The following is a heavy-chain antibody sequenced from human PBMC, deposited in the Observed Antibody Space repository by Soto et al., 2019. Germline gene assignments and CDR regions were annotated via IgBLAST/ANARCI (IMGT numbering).Heavy chain of an antibody. V-gene: IGHV5-51*01. Sequence: LGESLKISCKASGYSFPGYWIGWVRQMPGKGLEWMGIIYPDNSDTRYSPSFQGQVTISADKSINTAYLQWSSLKASDTAMYFCARQAATVATVPLLYFDPWGQGTLVTVSS. CDR1: GYSFPGYW. CDR2: IYPDNSDT. J-gene: IGHJ4*02. CDR3: ARQAATVATVPLLYFDP. D-gene: IGHD1-1*01.